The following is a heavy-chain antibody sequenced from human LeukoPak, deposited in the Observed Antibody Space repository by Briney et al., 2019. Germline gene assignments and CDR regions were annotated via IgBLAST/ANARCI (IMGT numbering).Heavy chain of an antibody. V-gene: IGHV3-23*01. J-gene: IGHJ5*02. CDR3: ARNLGYCSSTSCYILNWFDP. D-gene: IGHD2-2*02. CDR2: ISGTVSST. Sequence: GGSLRPSCAASGFTFSSFAMSWVRQAPGKGLEWVSEISGTVSSTYYADSVKGRFTISRDNSKNTLYLQMNSLRAEDTAVYYCARNLGYCSSTSCYILNWFDPWGQGTLVTVSS. CDR1: GFTFSSFA.